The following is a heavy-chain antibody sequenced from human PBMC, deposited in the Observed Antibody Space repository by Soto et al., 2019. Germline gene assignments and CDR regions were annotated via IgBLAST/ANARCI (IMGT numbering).Heavy chain of an antibody. J-gene: IGHJ2*01. CDR3: ARQIFYVDAVRVAGCDWCFAL. CDR2: IFPGDSDT. D-gene: IGHD2-8*02. CDR1: GYIFTNYW. Sequence: PGESLKISCKGSGYIFTNYWIGWVRQMPGRGLEWMGIIFPGDSDTRYRASFQGQVTISVDNSISTAYLQGRSLKPSDTAIYYWARQIFYVDAVRVAGCDWCFALWGR. V-gene: IGHV5-51*01.